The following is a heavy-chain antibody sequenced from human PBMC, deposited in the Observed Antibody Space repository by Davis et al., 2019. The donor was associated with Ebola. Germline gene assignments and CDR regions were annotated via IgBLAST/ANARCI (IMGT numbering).Heavy chain of an antibody. J-gene: IGHJ4*02. V-gene: IGHV1-2*04. CDR1: GYTFTGYY. D-gene: IGHD2-15*01. CDR3: ARDPGCSGGSCYFFDY. CDR2: INPNSGGT. Sequence: AASVQVSCKASGYTFTGYYMHWVRQAPGQGLEWMGWINPNSGGTNYAQKFQGWVTMTRDTSISTAYMELSRLRSDDTAVYYCARDPGCSGGSCYFFDYWGQGTLVTVSS.